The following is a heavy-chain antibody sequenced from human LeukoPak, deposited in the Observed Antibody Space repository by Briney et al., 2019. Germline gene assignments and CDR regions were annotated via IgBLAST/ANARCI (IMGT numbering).Heavy chain of an antibody. CDR1: GYTFTGYY. V-gene: IGHV1-2*02. J-gene: IGHJ3*02. CDR3: ARVMLGSYYSDAFDI. CDR2: INPNSGGT. D-gene: IGHD1-26*01. Sequence: ASVKVSCKASGYTFTGYYMHWVRQAPGQGLEWMGWINPNSGGTNYAQKFQGRVTMTRDTSISTAYMELSRLGSDDTAVYYCARVMLGSYYSDAFDIWGQGTMVTVSS.